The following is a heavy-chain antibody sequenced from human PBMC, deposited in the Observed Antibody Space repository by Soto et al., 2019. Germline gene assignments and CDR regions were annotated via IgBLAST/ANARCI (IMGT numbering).Heavy chain of an antibody. CDR1: GGTFSSYA. V-gene: IGHV1-69*06. D-gene: IGHD2-2*02. Sequence: SVKVSCKASGGTFSSYAISWVRQAPGQGLEWMGGIIPIDGTANYAQKFQGRVTMTEDTSTDTAYMELSSLRSEDTAVYYCATDRCSSTSCYIIYWGQGTLVTVSS. J-gene: IGHJ4*02. CDR3: ATDRCSSTSCYIIY. CDR2: IIPIDGTA.